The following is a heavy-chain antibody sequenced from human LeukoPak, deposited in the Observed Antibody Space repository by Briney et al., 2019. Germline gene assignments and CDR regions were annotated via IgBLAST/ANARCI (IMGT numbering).Heavy chain of an antibody. CDR1: GYSFTSYW. CDR3: ARLYYGSGSYSWYYYYYMDV. CDR2: IYPGDSDT. J-gene: IGHJ6*03. D-gene: IGHD3-10*01. V-gene: IGHV5-51*01. Sequence: GESLKISCKGSGYSFTSYWIVWVRQMPGKGLECMGIIYPGDSDTRYSPSFQGQVTISADKSISTAYLQWSSLKASDTAMYYCARLYYGSGSYSWYYYYYMDVWGKGTTVTVSS.